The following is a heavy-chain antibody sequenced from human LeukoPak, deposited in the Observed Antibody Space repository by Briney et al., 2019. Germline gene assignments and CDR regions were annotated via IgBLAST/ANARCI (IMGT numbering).Heavy chain of an antibody. CDR3: AICLRGYAYGRIKAGFDY. J-gene: IGHJ4*02. Sequence: SETLSLTCTVYDESISAYYWSWIRQPPGKGLEWIGEVNHSGSTNYTPSLKSRVTISVDTSKNQFSLKLSSVTAADTAVYYCAICLRGYAYGRIKAGFDYWGQGTLVTVSS. V-gene: IGHV4-34*01. D-gene: IGHD5-18*01. CDR2: VNHSGST. CDR1: DESISAYY.